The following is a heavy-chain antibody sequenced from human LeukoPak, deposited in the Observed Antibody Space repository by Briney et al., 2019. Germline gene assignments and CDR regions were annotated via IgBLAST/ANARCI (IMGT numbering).Heavy chain of an antibody. V-gene: IGHV4-59*01. CDR2: IYYSGST. J-gene: IGHJ4*02. D-gene: IGHD5-12*01. CDR1: GGSISSYY. Sequence: SETLSLTCTVSGGSISSYYWSWIRQPPGKGLEWIGYIYYSGSTNYNPSLKSRVTISVDTSKNQFSLKLSSVTAADTAVYYCAKSGYDEPFDYWGQGTQVTVSS. CDR3: AKSGYDEPFDY.